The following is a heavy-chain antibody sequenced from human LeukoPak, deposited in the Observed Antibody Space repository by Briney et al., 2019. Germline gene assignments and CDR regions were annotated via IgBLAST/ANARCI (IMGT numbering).Heavy chain of an antibody. CDR1: GYTFTGYY. CDR2: INPNSGGT. CDR3: AVGIWFGGHHDY. J-gene: IGHJ4*02. V-gene: IGHV1-2*02. Sequence: ASVKVSCKASGYTFTGYYMHWARQAPGQGLEWMGWINPNSGGTNYAQKFQGRVTMTRDTSISTAYMELSRLRSDDTAVYYCAVGIWFGGHHDYWGQGTLVTVSS. D-gene: IGHD3-10*01.